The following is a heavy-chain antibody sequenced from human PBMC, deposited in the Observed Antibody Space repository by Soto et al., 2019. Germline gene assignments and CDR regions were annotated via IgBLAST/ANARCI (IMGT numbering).Heavy chain of an antibody. CDR3: ARDDEGGSDCDLGY. V-gene: IGHV3-30-3*01. J-gene: IGHJ4*02. CDR2: ISSDGSNK. D-gene: IGHD1-26*01. Sequence: QVQLVESGGGVVQPGRSLRLSCAVSGFTFSSHAMHWVRQAPGKGLEWVTLISSDGSNKYYADSVKGRFTTSRDNTKNTMYLQMKSLRVEHTAVYYCARDDEGGSDCDLGYWGQGALDTVSS. CDR1: GFTFSSHA.